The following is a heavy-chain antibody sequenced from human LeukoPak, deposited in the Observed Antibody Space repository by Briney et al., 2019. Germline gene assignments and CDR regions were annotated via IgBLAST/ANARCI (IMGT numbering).Heavy chain of an antibody. D-gene: IGHD2-15*01. V-gene: IGHV3-23*01. J-gene: IGHJ6*03. CDR2: VSSTGGTT. CDR1: EFTFSTYG. CDR3: AKNGEGGAFCTGGTCDPYYYYYMDV. Sequence: GGSLRLSCAASEFTFSTYGMSWVRQAPGKGLGRVSAVSSTGGTTYYADSVKGRFTISRENSKNTLFLQMNSLRAEDTAVYYCAKNGEGGAFCTGGTCDPYYYYYMDVWGKGTTVTISS.